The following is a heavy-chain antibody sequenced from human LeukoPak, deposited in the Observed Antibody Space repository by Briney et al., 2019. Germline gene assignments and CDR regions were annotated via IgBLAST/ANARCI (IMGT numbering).Heavy chain of an antibody. CDR1: GFTFSTKS. CDR2: ITADSGTT. V-gene: IGHV3-48*02. CDR3: ASRDYFDY. Sequence: GGSLRLSCAVSGFTFSTKSMNWVRQAPGKGLEWVSYITADSGTTYYADSVKGRFTISRDNAKDSLYLQMNSLRDEDTAVYYCASRDYFDYWGQGTLVTVSS. J-gene: IGHJ4*02.